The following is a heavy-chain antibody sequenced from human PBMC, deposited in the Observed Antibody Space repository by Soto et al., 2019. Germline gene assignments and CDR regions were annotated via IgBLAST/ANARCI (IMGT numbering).Heavy chain of an antibody. D-gene: IGHD4-17*01. V-gene: IGHV1-69*06. Sequence: QVQLVQSGAEVKKPGSSVKVSCKASGGTFSSYAISWVRQAPGQGLEWMGGIIPIFGTANYAQKFQGRVTITADKATSTAYMALSRLSSEDTAVNYCARGRDYGDYLGGQGTLVTFCS. CDR3: ARGRDYGDYL. CDR2: IIPIFGTA. J-gene: IGHJ4*02. CDR1: GGTFSSYA.